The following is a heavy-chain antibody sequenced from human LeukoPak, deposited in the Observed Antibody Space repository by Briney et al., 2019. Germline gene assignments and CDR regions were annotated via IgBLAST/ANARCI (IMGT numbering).Heavy chain of an antibody. D-gene: IGHD3-10*01. CDR1: GGTFSGYA. V-gene: IGHV1-69*05. CDR2: IIPIFGTA. CDR3: ARSGVGSGSYVDY. Sequence: WASVKVSCKASGGTFSGYAISWVRQAPGQGLEWMGGIIPIFGTANYAQKFQGRVTITTDESTSTAYMELSSLRSEDTAVYYCARSGVGSGSYVDYWGQGTLVTVSS. J-gene: IGHJ4*02.